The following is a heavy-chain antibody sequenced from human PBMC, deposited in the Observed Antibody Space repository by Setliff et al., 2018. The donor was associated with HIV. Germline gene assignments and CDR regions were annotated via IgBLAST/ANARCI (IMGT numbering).Heavy chain of an antibody. CDR3: ARAEMATIVAFDI. Sequence: SETLSLTCTVSGGSISSSNYYWGWIRQTPGKGLEWIGYIYYSGSTKYNPSLTSRVTISVDTSKNHFSLKLTSVTAADTAVYYCARAEMATIVAFDIWGQGTMVTVSS. D-gene: IGHD5-12*01. CDR2: IYYSGST. V-gene: IGHV4-61*03. CDR1: GGSISSSNYY. J-gene: IGHJ3*02.